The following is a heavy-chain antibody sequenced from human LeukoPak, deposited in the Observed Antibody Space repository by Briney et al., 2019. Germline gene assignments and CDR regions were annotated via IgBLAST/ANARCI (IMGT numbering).Heavy chain of an antibody. J-gene: IGHJ6*03. D-gene: IGHD3-10*01. CDR3: ARDYSPYYYGSGSHYYMDV. Sequence: GASVKVSCKASGYTFTGYYMHWVRQAPGQGLEWMGWINPNSGGTNYAQKFQGRVTMTRDTSISTAYMELSRLRSDDTAVYYCARDYSPYYYGSGSHYYMDVWGKGTTVTVSS. V-gene: IGHV1-2*02. CDR1: GYTFTGYY. CDR2: INPNSGGT.